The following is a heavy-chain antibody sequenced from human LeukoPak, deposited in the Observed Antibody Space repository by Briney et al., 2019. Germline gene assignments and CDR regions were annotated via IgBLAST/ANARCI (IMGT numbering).Heavy chain of an antibody. D-gene: IGHD2-21*01. CDR2: IFYSGKT. V-gene: IGHV4-39*01. J-gene: IGHJ4*02. CDR1: GGSISGSSYY. Sequence: SETLSLTCNVSGGSISGSSYYWGWIRQPPGKGLEWIGSIFYSGKTYYNPSLKSRVTISVDTSKNQFSLKVTSVIAADTAVHYCARLSLWCAGTADHWGQGMLVTVSS. CDR3: ARLSLWCAGTADH.